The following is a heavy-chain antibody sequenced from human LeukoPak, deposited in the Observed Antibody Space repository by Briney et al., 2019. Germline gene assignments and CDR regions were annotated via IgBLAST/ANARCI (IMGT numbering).Heavy chain of an antibody. D-gene: IGHD3-10*01. CDR1: GFTFSSYW. Sequence: PGGSLRLSCAASGFTFSSYWMSWVRQAPGKGLEWVANIKQDGSEKYYVDSVKGRFTISRDNAKNSLYLQMNSLRAEDTAAYYCARDERFGELLWGYYYGMDVWGQGTTVTVSS. CDR2: IKQDGSEK. V-gene: IGHV3-7*01. J-gene: IGHJ6*02. CDR3: ARDERFGELLWGYYYGMDV.